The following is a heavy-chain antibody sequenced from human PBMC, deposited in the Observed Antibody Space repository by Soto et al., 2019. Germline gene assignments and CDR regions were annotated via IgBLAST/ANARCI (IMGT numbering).Heavy chain of an antibody. CDR3: ARGYCSSTSCYTARYWFDP. Sequence: PSQTLSLTCAISGDSVSSNSAAWNWIRQSPSRGLEWLGRTYYRSKWYNDYAVSVKSRITINPDTSKNQFSLQLNSVTPEDTAVYYCARGYCSSTSCYTARYWFDPWGQGTLVTVYS. D-gene: IGHD2-2*02. V-gene: IGHV6-1*01. CDR2: TYYRSKWYN. J-gene: IGHJ5*02. CDR1: GDSVSSNSAA.